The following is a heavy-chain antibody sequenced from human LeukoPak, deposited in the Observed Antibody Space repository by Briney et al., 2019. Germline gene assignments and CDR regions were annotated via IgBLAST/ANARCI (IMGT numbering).Heavy chain of an antibody. J-gene: IGHJ3*02. CDR1: GGTFSSYA. CDR2: INPNSGGT. V-gene: IGHV1-2*02. Sequence: ASVKVSCKASGGTFSSYAISWVRQAPGQGLEWMGWINPNSGGTNYAQKFQGRVTMTRDTSISTAYMELSRLRSDDTAVYYCARGAMVRGVSNAFDIWGQGTMVTVSS. D-gene: IGHD3-10*01. CDR3: ARGAMVRGVSNAFDI.